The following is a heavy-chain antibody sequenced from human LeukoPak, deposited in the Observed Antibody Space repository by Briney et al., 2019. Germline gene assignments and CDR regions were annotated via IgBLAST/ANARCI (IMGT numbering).Heavy chain of an antibody. J-gene: IGHJ6*03. CDR3: ASSWNSRFKNYYYMDV. Sequence: PGGSLILSCEASGFTFSSYWIHWVRQAPGKGLVWVSRINSDGSSTNYADSVKGRFTISRDNAKNTLYLQMNSLRAEDTAVYYCASSWNSRFKNYYYMDVWGKGTTVTVSS. CDR1: GFTFSSYW. CDR2: INSDGSST. D-gene: IGHD1-7*01. V-gene: IGHV3-74*01.